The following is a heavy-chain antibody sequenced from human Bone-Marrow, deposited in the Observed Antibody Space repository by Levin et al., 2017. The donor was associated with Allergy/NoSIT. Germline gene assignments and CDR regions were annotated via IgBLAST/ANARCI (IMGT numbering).Heavy chain of an antibody. CDR2: IYHDGNT. CDR1: GGSIGISDW. V-gene: IGHV4-4*02. J-gene: IGHJ6*02. D-gene: IGHD3-10*01. Sequence: SQTLSLTCDVSGGSIGISDWWTWVRQTPGKGLEWIGEIYHDGNTDYNPSLKSRVTILADKSKSQISLKLRAVTAADTAVYYCATKVVRGVSPIGLAPYYYYGLDVWGQGTTVTVSS. CDR3: ATKVVRGVSPIGLAPYYYYGLDV.